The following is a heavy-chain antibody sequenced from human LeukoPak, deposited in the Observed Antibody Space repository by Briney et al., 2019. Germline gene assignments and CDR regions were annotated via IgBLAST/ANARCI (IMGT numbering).Heavy chain of an antibody. J-gene: IGHJ4*02. Sequence: SETLSLTCTVSGDSISSSDYYWAWIRQPPGKGLEWIGNIYYNGNTYYNSSLKSRVTISVDTSKNQFSLKLSSVTAADTAVYYCARHVSGQWYGSGSYDYWGQGTLVTVSS. D-gene: IGHD3-10*01. CDR3: ARHVSGQWYGSGSYDY. V-gene: IGHV4-39*01. CDR2: IYYNGNT. CDR1: GDSISSSDYY.